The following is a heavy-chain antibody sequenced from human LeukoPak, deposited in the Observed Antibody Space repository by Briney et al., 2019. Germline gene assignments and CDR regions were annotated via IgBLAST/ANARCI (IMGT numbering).Heavy chain of an antibody. Sequence: GGSLRLSCAASGFTFSSYSMNWVRQAPGKGLEWVSHISTRSTKIYYADSVKGRFTISRDDAKNSLYLQMNSLSDEDTAIYYCAKERGPYYYDSSGCSGWGQGTLVIVSS. D-gene: IGHD3-22*01. J-gene: IGHJ4*02. CDR2: ISTRSTKI. CDR3: AKERGPYYYDSSGCSG. V-gene: IGHV3-48*02. CDR1: GFTFSSYS.